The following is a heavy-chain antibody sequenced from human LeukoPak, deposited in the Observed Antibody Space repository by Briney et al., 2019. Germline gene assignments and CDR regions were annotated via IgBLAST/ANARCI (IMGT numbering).Heavy chain of an antibody. V-gene: IGHV1-69*13. CDR3: ARTRSIQTYYYDSSGYSFDY. CDR2: IIPIFGTA. CDR1: GGTFSSYA. J-gene: IGHJ4*02. D-gene: IGHD3-22*01. Sequence: GASVKVSCKASGGTFSSYAISWVRQAPGQGLEWMGGIIPIFGTANYAQKFQGRVTITADESTSTAYMELSSLRSEDTAVYYCARTRSIQTYYYDSSGYSFDYWGQGTLVTVSS.